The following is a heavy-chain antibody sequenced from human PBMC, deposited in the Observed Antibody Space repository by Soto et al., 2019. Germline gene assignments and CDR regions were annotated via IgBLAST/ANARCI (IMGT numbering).Heavy chain of an antibody. D-gene: IGHD1-1*01. CDR3: ARDASGTTTFLAS. Sequence: GGSLRLSCEASGFMFGTSGMHWVRQAPGKGLEWVSGIWLDGSERYYSDSVKGRFTISRDNSKNTLFLQMNSLRVEDTAVYFCARDASGTTTFLASWGQGTLVTVSS. J-gene: IGHJ5*01. CDR2: IWLDGSER. V-gene: IGHV3-33*01. CDR1: GFMFGTSG.